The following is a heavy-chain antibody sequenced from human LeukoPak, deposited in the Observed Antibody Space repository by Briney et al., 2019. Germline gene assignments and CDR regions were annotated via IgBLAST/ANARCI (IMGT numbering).Heavy chain of an antibody. V-gene: IGHV3-48*01. Sequence: GGSLRLSCAASGFTFSSYSMNWVRQAPGKGLEWVSYISSSSSTIYYADSVKGRFTISRDNAKNSLYLQMNSLRAEDTAVYYCARPYGPDAFDIWGQGTMVTVTS. J-gene: IGHJ3*02. CDR1: GFTFSSYS. D-gene: IGHD4-17*01. CDR2: ISSSSSTI. CDR3: ARPYGPDAFDI.